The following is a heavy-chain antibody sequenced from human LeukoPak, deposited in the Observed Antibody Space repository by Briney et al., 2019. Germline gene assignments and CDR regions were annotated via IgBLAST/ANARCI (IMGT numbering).Heavy chain of an antibody. CDR1: GFTFSSYE. Sequence: GGSLRLSCAASGFTFSSYEMNWVRQAPGKGLEWVSNISPSGSNKYYADSVKGRFTVSRDNAKKSLYLQMNSLRAGDTGVYYCTKLAVASADSWGQGTLVTVSS. CDR2: ISPSGSNK. D-gene: IGHD6-19*01. CDR3: TKLAVASADS. J-gene: IGHJ4*02. V-gene: IGHV3-48*03.